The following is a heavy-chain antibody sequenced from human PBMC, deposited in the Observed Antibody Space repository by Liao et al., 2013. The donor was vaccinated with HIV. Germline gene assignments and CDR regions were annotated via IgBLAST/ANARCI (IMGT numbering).Heavy chain of an antibody. CDR2: INHSGST. CDR3: ARVLRSGGGYFQH. Sequence: QVQLQQWGAGLLKPSETLSLTCAVYGGSFSGYYWSWIRQPPGKGLEWIGEINHSGSTNYNPSLKSRVTISVDTSKNQFSLKLSSVTAADTAVYYCARVLRSGGGYFQHWGQGTLVTVSS. J-gene: IGHJ1*01. D-gene: IGHD2-15*01. V-gene: IGHV4-34*01. CDR1: GGSFSGYY.